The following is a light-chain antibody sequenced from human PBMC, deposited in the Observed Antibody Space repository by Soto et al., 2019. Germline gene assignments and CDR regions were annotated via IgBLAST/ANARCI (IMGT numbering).Light chain of an antibody. CDR1: SGHSNYA. V-gene: IGLV4-69*01. Sequence: QPVLTQSPSASASLGASVKLTCTLSSGHSNYAIAWHQQQSEKGPRYLMKLNSDGSHSKGDGIPDRFSGSSSGAERYLTISSLRSEDEADYSCQTWGSGIVVFGGGPKLTVL. CDR3: QTWGSGIVV. J-gene: IGLJ2*01. CDR2: LNSDGSH.